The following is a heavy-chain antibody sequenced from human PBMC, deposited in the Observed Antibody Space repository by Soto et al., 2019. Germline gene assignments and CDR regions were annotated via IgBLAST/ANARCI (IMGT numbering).Heavy chain of an antibody. CDR2: ISSSSSYI. CDR1: GFTFSSYS. V-gene: IGHV3-21*01. Sequence: EVQLVESGGGLVKPGGSLRLSCAASGFTFSSYSMNWVRQAPGKGLEWVSSISSSSSYIYYADSVKGRFTISRDNAKNSQYLQMNSLRAEDTAVYYCARGAYCGGDCYRNWYFDLWGRGTLVTVSS. D-gene: IGHD2-21*02. CDR3: ARGAYCGGDCYRNWYFDL. J-gene: IGHJ2*01.